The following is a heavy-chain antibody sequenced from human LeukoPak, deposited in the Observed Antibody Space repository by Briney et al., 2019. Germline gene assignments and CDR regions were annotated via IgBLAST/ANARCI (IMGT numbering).Heavy chain of an antibody. D-gene: IGHD6-19*01. CDR1: GGTFSSYA. CDR2: IIPIFGTA. Sequence: GASVKVSCTASGGTFSSYAISWVRQASGQGLEWMGGIIPIFGTANYAQKFQGRVTITADESTSTAYMELSSLRSEDTAVYYCARDKWYSSGWRAGDYWGQGTLVTVSS. J-gene: IGHJ4*02. CDR3: ARDKWYSSGWRAGDY. V-gene: IGHV1-69*13.